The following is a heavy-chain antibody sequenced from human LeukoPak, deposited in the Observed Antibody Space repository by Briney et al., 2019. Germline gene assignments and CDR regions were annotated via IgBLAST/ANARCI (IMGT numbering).Heavy chain of an antibody. D-gene: IGHD4-17*01. CDR3: ASDTVTS. Sequence: GALRLSCVASGFTLSRYGMHWVRQAPGKGLEWVAVIWADGSNTYYADSVKGRLTISRDNSKNTLYLQMNSLRADDTAMYYCASDTVTSWGQGTLVTVSS. J-gene: IGHJ5*02. CDR1: GFTLSRYG. CDR2: IWADGSNT. V-gene: IGHV3-33*01.